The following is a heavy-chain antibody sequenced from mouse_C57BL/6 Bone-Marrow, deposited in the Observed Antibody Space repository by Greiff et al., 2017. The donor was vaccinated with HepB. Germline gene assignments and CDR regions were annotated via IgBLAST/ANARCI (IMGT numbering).Heavy chain of an antibody. Sequence: VQLQQSGAELAKPGASVKLSCKASGYTFTSYWMHWVKQRPGQGLEWIGYINPSSGYTKYNQKFKDKATLTADKSSSTAYMQLSSLTYEDSAVYYCASEGITTVVATGAMDYWGQGTSVTVSS. CDR2: INPSSGYT. J-gene: IGHJ4*01. D-gene: IGHD1-1*01. V-gene: IGHV1-7*01. CDR1: GYTFTSYW. CDR3: ASEGITTVVATGAMDY.